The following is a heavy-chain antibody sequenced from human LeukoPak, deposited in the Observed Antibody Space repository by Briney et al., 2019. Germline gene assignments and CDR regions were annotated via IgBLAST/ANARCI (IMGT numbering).Heavy chain of an antibody. J-gene: IGHJ6*04. V-gene: IGHV1-46*01. CDR2: INPSGGST. Sequence: ASVKVSCKASGYTFASYHIHWVRQAPGQGLEWMGIINPSGGSTNYAQKFQGRVTMTRDTSTSTVYMELSSLRSEDTAVYYCARNAYPSNYGSGDSMDVWGKGTTVTVSS. CDR1: GYTFASYH. D-gene: IGHD3-10*01. CDR3: ARNAYPSNYGSGDSMDV.